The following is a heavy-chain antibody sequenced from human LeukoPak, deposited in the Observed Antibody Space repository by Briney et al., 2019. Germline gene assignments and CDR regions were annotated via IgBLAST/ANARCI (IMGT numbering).Heavy chain of an antibody. CDR3: ARGGYDFWSAVYYYYYYMDV. Sequence: ASVKVSCKASGYTFTSYDINWVRQATGQGLEWMGWMNPNSGNTGYAQKFQGRVTMTRNTSISTAYMELSSLRSEDTAVYYCARGGYDFWSAVYYYYYYMDVWGKGTTVTVSS. CDR1: GYTFTSYD. CDR2: MNPNSGNT. J-gene: IGHJ6*03. D-gene: IGHD3-3*01. V-gene: IGHV1-8*01.